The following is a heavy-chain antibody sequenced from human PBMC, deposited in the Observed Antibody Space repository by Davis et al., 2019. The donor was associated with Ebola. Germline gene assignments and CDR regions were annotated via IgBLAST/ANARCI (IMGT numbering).Heavy chain of an antibody. J-gene: IGHJ4*02. Sequence: AASVKVSCKASGYTFTSYAMHWVRQAPGQRLEWMGWINAGNGNTKYSQKFQGRVTMTRDTSTSTVYMELSSLRSEDTAVYYCAREGYSGYNTKNFDYWGQGTLVTVSS. CDR3: AREGYSGYNTKNFDY. CDR1: GYTFTSYA. D-gene: IGHD5-12*01. V-gene: IGHV1-3*01. CDR2: INAGNGNT.